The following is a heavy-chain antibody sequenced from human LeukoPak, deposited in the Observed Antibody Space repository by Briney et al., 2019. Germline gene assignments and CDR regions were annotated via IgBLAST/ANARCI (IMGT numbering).Heavy chain of an antibody. J-gene: IGHJ4*02. CDR2: INSAGAGI. V-gene: IGHV3-74*01. CDR1: IFTFSNYW. CDR3: VPDSGNRSGGDF. D-gene: IGHD1-26*01. Sequence: GGSLRLSCAGSIFTFSNYWIHWVRQVPGKGLLWVARINSAGAGIVYADSVEGRFTISRDNAKNTVYLQMNSLRPEDTAVYYCVPDSGNRSGGDFWGQGALVTVSS.